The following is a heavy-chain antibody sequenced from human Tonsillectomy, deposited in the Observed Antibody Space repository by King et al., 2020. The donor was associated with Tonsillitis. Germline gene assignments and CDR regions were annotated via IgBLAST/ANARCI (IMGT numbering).Heavy chain of an antibody. Sequence: VQLVESGGGLVKPGGSLRLSCAASVFTFNDYSMSWIRQSPGRGLEWVSYISSIGSTIYYADSVQGRLSSSRDNSKNSLNLQMNSLRAEDTAVYYCAREGTIVVVPAAGPNWFDPWGQGTLVTVSS. J-gene: IGHJ5*02. D-gene: IGHD2-2*01. CDR2: ISSIGSTI. CDR1: VFTFNDYS. V-gene: IGHV3-11*01. CDR3: AREGTIVVVPAAGPNWFDP.